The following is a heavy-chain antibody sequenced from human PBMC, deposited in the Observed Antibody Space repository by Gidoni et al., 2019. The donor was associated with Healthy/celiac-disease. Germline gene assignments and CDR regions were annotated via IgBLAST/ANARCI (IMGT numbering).Heavy chain of an antibody. CDR1: GGSISSGGYS. V-gene: IGHV4-30-2*01. D-gene: IGHD2-21*01. CDR3: ARGADIVVAWTAFDI. J-gene: IGHJ3*02. CDR2: IYHSGST. Sequence: QLQLQESGSGLVKPSQTLSLTCAVSGGSISSGGYSWSWIRQPPGKGLEWIGYIYHSGSTYYNPSLKSRVTISVDRSKNQFSLKLSSVTAADTAVYYCARGADIVVAWTAFDIWGQGTMVTVSS.